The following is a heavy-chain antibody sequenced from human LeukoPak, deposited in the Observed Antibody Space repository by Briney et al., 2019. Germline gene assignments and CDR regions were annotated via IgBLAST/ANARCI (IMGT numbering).Heavy chain of an antibody. V-gene: IGHV3-9*01. CDR2: ISWNSGSI. D-gene: IGHD4-17*01. CDR1: GFTFDEYA. Sequence: GGSLRLSCAASGFTFDEYAMHWVRQAPGKGLEWVSGISWNSGSIGYADSVKGRFTISRDNAKNSLYLQMNGLRAEDTALYYCAKDSSLRGAYYYYYGMDVWGQGTTVTVSS. J-gene: IGHJ6*02. CDR3: AKDSSLRGAYYYYYGMDV.